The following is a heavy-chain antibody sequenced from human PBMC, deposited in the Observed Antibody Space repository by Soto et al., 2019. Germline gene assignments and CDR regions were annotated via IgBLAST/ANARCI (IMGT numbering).Heavy chain of an antibody. Sequence: SETLSLTCTVSGGSISSGDYYWSWIRQPPGKGLEWIGYIYYSGSTYYNPSLKSRVTISVDTSKNQFSLKLSSVTAADTAVYYCARGPGEVPAAIGFFDYWGQGTLVTVSS. CDR3: ARGPGEVPAAIGFFDY. D-gene: IGHD2-2*01. V-gene: IGHV4-30-4*01. CDR1: GGSISSGDYY. CDR2: IYYSGST. J-gene: IGHJ4*02.